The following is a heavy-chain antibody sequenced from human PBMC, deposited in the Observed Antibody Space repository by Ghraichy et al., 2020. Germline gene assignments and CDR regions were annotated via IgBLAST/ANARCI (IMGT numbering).Heavy chain of an antibody. V-gene: IGHV3-23*01. D-gene: IGHD5-24*01. CDR1: GFTFSSYA. CDR2: ISDTDGST. CDR3: AKDRTQFRYFDY. J-gene: IGHJ4*02. Sequence: GGSLRLPCAASGFTFSSYAMSWVRQAPGKGLEWVSTISDTDGSTYYADSVKGRFTISRDNSKNTLYLQMNSLRAEDTAIYYCAKDRTQFRYFDYWGPGTLVTVSS.